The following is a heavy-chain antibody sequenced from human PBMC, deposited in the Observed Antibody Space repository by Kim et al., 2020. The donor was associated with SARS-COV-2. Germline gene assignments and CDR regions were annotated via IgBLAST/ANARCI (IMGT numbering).Heavy chain of an antibody. J-gene: IGHJ6*02. D-gene: IGHD3-10*01. V-gene: IGHV1-58*01. Sequence: AQKFHERVTITTDKSTSTAYMELSSLRSEDTAVYYCAADLDSGSYYYGMDIWGQGTTVTVSS. CDR3: AADLDSGSYYYGMDI.